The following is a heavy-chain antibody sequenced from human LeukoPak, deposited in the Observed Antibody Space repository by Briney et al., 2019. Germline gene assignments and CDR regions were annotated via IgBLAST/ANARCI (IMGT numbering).Heavy chain of an antibody. V-gene: IGHV4-4*02. J-gene: IGHJ3*02. D-gene: IGHD5-24*01. Sequence: SGTLSLTCAVSGGSISSSNWWSWVRQPPGKGLEWIGSIYYSGSTYYNPSLKSRVTISVDTSKNQFSLKLSSVTAADTAVYYCASLAEMATIKRPSAFDIWGQGTMVTVSS. CDR1: GGSISSSNW. CDR2: IYYSGST. CDR3: ASLAEMATIKRPSAFDI.